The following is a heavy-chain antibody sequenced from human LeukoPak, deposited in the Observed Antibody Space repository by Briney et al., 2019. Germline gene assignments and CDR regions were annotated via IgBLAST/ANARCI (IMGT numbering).Heavy chain of an antibody. CDR1: GGTFSSYA. Sequence: ASVKVSCKASGGTFSSYAISWVRQAPGQGLEWMGGISAYNGNTNYAQKLQGRVTMTTDTSTSTAYMELRSLRSDDTAVYYCARAPSIAAPRWFDPWGQGTLVTVSS. D-gene: IGHD6-6*01. CDR3: ARAPSIAAPRWFDP. V-gene: IGHV1-18*01. J-gene: IGHJ5*02. CDR2: ISAYNGNT.